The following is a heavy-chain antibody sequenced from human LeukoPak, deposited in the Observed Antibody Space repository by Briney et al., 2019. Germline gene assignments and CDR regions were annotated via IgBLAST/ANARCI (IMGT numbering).Heavy chain of an antibody. Sequence: GGSLRLSCAASGFTFRNYVIHWVRQAPGKGLEWVAVVSSDGNSKYYADSMKGRFTISRDNSKNTLYLQINSLRADDTAVFYCAKDGGRAAAGTVDSWGQGALVTVSS. D-gene: IGHD6-13*01. CDR2: VSSDGNSK. CDR3: AKDGGRAAAGTVDS. J-gene: IGHJ4*02. V-gene: IGHV3-30*18. CDR1: GFTFRNYV.